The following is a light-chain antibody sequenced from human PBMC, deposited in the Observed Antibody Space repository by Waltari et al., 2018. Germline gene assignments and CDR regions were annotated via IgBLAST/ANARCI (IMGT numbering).Light chain of an antibody. CDR2: GAS. J-gene: IGKJ2*01. V-gene: IGKV3-15*01. Sequence: EIVMTQSPATLSVSPGESDTLSCSASQSVSSHLACYHQQPGQAPRLLIYGASTRATGIPARFSGSGSGTEFTLTISSLQSEDFAVYYCQQYNNWPPYTFGQGTKLEIK. CDR1: QSVSSH. CDR3: QQYNNWPPYT.